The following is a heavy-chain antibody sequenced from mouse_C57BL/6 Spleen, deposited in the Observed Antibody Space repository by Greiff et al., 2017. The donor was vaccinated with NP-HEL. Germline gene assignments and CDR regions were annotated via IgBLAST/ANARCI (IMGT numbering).Heavy chain of an antibody. CDR2: IRSKSNNYAT. J-gene: IGHJ4*01. CDR1: GFSFNTYA. V-gene: IGHV10-1*01. Sequence: EVKLVESGGGLVQPKGSLKLSCAASGFSFNTYAMNWVRQAPGKGLEWVARIRSKSNNYATYYADSVKDRFTISRDDSESMLYLQMNNLKTEDTAMYYCTSSPYYYAMDYWGQGTSVTVSS. D-gene: IGHD1-1*01. CDR3: TSSPYYYAMDY.